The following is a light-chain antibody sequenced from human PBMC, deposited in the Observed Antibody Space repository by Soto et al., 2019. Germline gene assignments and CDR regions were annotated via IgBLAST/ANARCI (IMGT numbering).Light chain of an antibody. CDR3: QHRSK. CDR2: LAS. CDR1: QAVTTR. J-gene: IGKJ5*01. V-gene: IGKV3D-11*01. Sequence: SRASLSESTGKRVTLSCRASQAVTTRLAWYQHRPGQAHRLLIYLASNRATGVPARFSGSGSGTDFTLTISRLESEDFALYHCQHRSKFGQGTRLEIK.